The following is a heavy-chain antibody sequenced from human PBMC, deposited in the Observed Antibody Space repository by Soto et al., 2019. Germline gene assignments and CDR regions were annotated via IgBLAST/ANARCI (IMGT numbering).Heavy chain of an antibody. CDR2: ISSGAGT. D-gene: IGHD5-12*01. V-gene: IGHV3-23*01. J-gene: IGHJ4*02. Sequence: GGSLRLSCAASGFTFSSYAMSWVRQVPGKGLEWVSAISSGAGTYYVDSVKGRFTISRDNSKNTLYLQMNSLRAEDTAVYSCAKDARPDGYWDFDYWGQGTLVTVSS. CDR1: GFTFSSYA. CDR3: AKDARPDGYWDFDY.